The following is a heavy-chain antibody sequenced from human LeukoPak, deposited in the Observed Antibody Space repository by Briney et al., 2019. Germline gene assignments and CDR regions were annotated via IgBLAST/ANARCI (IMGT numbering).Heavy chain of an antibody. J-gene: IGHJ4*02. Sequence: GGSLRLSCAASGFTFSSYWMSWVRQAPGKGLEWVANIKQDGSEKYYVDSVKGRLPISRDKAKNSMYLQMNRLRAEDTAVYYCASIGYSSSSVYSYFDYWGQGTLVTVSS. CDR2: IKQDGSEK. D-gene: IGHD6-13*01. CDR3: ASIGYSSSSVYSYFDY. V-gene: IGHV3-7*01. CDR1: GFTFSSYW.